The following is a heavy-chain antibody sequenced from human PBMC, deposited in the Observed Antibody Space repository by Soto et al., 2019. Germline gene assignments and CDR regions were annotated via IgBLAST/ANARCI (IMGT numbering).Heavy chain of an antibody. CDR3: ARASPEVAATPDY. V-gene: IGHV3-33*01. CDR2: IWYDGSNK. D-gene: IGHD2-15*01. J-gene: IGHJ4*02. Sequence: GGSLRLSCAASGFTFSSYVMHWVRQAPGKGLEWVAVIWYDGSNKYYADSVKGRFTISRDNSKNTLYLQMNSLRAEDTAVYYCARASPEVAATPDYWGQGTLVTVSS. CDR1: GFTFSSYV.